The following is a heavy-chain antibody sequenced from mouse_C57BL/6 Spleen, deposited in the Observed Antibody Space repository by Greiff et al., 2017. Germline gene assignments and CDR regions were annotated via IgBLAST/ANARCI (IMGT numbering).Heavy chain of an antibody. CDR3: ARGGRGNYFDY. V-gene: IGHV1-50*01. D-gene: IGHD1-1*02. Sequence: QVQLQQSGAELVKPGASVKLSCKASGYTFTSYWMQWVKQRPGQGLEWIGEIDPSDSYTNYNQKFKGKATLTVDTSSSTAYMQLSSLTSEDSAVDACARGGRGNYFDYWGQGTTLTVSS. CDR1: GYTFTSYW. CDR2: IDPSDSYT. J-gene: IGHJ2*01.